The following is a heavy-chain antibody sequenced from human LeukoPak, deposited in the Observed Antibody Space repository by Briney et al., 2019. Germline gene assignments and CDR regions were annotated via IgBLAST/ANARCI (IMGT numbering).Heavy chain of an antibody. CDR3: ARRHGGMTTFGGVIVFDY. D-gene: IGHD3-16*02. CDR1: GGSFSGYY. CDR2: INHSGST. J-gene: IGHJ4*02. V-gene: IGHV4-34*01. Sequence: SETLSLTCAVYGGSFSGYYWSWIRQPPGKGLEWIGEINHSGSTNYNPSLKSRVTISVDTSKNQFSLKLSSVTAADTAVYYCARRHGGMTTFGGVIVFDYWGQGTLVTVSS.